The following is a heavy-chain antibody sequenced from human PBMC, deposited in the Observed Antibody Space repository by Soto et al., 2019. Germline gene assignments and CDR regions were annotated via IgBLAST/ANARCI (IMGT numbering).Heavy chain of an antibody. J-gene: IGHJ3*01. CDR2: IYWNDDK. V-gene: IGHV2-5*01. CDR1: GFSLSTSVVG. Sequence: QITLNESGPTLVKPTQTLTLTCTFSGFSLSTSVVGVGWIRQPPGKALEWLALIYWNDDKHYSQSLKSRLTIAKDTSKNQVVLTMTNMDPVDTATYYCAHRSFANDAFDVWGQGTMVTVSS. D-gene: IGHD3-3*01. CDR3: AHRSFANDAFDV.